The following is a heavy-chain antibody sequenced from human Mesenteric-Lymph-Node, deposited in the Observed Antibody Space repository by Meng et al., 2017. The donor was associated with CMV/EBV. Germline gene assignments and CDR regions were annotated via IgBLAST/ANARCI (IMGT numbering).Heavy chain of an antibody. Sequence: GESLKISCAASGFTFSSYGMHWVRQAPGKGLEWVSTISHTGGNKYYADSVKGRFTISRDSALHLQMNSLRGEDTAVYYCAKVMGWVTTSTFDYWGQGTVVTVSS. CDR3: AKVMGWVTTSTFDY. J-gene: IGHJ4*02. D-gene: IGHD4-17*01. V-gene: IGHV3-23*01. CDR2: ISHTGGNK. CDR1: GFTFSSYG.